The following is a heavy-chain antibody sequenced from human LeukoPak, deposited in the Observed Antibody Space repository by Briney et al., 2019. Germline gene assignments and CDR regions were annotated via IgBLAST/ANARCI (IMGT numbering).Heavy chain of an antibody. J-gene: IGHJ4*02. D-gene: IGHD1-26*01. CDR2: VSGSGYHI. CDR3: ASGAIVGARGADN. V-gene: IGHV3-21*01. Sequence: GGSLRLSCAASGLTVSSYYMNWVRQAPGKALEWVSSVSGSGYHIYYADSVKGRFTISRDNANNSLYLQMNSLRAENTAVYYCASGAIVGARGADNWGQGTLVTVSS. CDR1: GLTVSSYY.